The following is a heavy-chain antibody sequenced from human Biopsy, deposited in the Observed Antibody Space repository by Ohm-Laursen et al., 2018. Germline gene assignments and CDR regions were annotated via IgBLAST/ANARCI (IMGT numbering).Heavy chain of an antibody. CDR1: GGSISNYY. CDR2: VYYTGST. D-gene: IGHD3-22*01. J-gene: IGHJ2*01. CDR3: ARDRGYYSDRTVPGYFDL. V-gene: IGHV4-59*01. Sequence: TLSLTCTVSGGSISNYYWSWIRQPAGKGLEWIGYVYYTGSTDYNPSLQSRVTISVDTSKNHFSLRLRSVTPADTAIYYCARDRGYYSDRTVPGYFDLWGRGTLVTVSS.